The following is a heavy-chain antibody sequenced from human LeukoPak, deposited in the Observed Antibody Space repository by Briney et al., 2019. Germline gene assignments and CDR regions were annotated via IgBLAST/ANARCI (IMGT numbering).Heavy chain of an antibody. Sequence: PGGSLRLSCAASGFTFTTYAMSWVRQAPGKGLEWISSISSTRSYIYYADSVKGRFTISRDNAKNSLFLQMNSLRAEDTAVYYCARVLRYCSGGNCYSGGLGYMDVWGKGTTVTISS. V-gene: IGHV3-21*04. D-gene: IGHD2-15*01. CDR1: GFTFTTYA. CDR3: ARVLRYCSGGNCYSGGLGYMDV. CDR2: ISSTRSYI. J-gene: IGHJ6*03.